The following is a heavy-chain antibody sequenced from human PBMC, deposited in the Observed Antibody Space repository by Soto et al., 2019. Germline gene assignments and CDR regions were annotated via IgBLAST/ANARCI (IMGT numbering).Heavy chain of an antibody. CDR3: ARGSRCWYVSFDY. J-gene: IGHJ4*02. D-gene: IGHD6-13*01. Sequence: GGSLRLSCAASGFTFSSNWMHWVRQAPGKGLVWVSRINSDGSITSYADSVKGQFTISRDNAKNTLYLQMNSRRAEDTAVYFWARGSRCWYVSFDYWGQGTMGTGPS. CDR2: INSDGSIT. V-gene: IGHV3-74*01. CDR1: GFTFSSNW.